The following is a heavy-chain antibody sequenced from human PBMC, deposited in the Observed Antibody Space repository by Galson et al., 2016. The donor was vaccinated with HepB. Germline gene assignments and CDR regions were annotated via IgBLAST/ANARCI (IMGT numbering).Heavy chain of an antibody. D-gene: IGHD3-9*01. CDR3: AREARLRYVDS. V-gene: IGHV3-30*04. J-gene: IGHJ5*01. Sequence: SLRLSCAASGLNFSKSAMHWVRQAPGKELAWVAVISDDRTNTYYANSVKGRFTISRDNSKNTVYLEMNSLRAEDTAVYYCAREARLRYVDSWGQGTLVTVSS. CDR2: ISDDRTNT. CDR1: GLNFSKSA.